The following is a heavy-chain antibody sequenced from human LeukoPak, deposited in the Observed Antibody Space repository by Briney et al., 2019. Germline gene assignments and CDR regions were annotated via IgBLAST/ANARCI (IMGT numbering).Heavy chain of an antibody. Sequence: ASVKVSCKVSGYTLTELSINWVRQAPGKGLEWMGGFDPEHGETIYAQKFQGRVTMTEDTSTDTAYMELSSLRSEDTAVYYCATLDYYDSSAYYSDYWGQGTLVTVSS. CDR1: GYTLTELS. CDR3: ATLDYYDSSAYYSDY. CDR2: FDPEHGET. V-gene: IGHV1-24*01. J-gene: IGHJ4*02. D-gene: IGHD3-22*01.